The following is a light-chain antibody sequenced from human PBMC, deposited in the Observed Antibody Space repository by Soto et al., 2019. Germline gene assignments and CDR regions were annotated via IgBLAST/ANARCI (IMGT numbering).Light chain of an antibody. CDR1: SSDVGGYNY. CDR3: CSYTTSNTRQIV. J-gene: IGLJ1*01. V-gene: IGLV2-14*01. Sequence: QPVLTQPASGSGSHGQSSSISCTGTSSDVGGYNYVSWYQQHPGKAPKFMIYDVSNRPSGVSNRFSGSKSGNTASLTISGLQAEDEADYYCCSYTTSNTRQIVFGTGTKVTVL. CDR2: DVS.